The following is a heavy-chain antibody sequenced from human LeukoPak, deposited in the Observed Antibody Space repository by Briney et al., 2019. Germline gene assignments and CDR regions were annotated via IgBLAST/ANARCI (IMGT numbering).Heavy chain of an antibody. CDR3: ARDMVRGVIPRGDAFDI. J-gene: IGHJ3*02. V-gene: IGHV3-21*01. Sequence: GGSLRLSCAASGFTFSSYSMNWVRQAPGKGLEWVSSISSSSSYIYYADSVKGRFTISRDNAKNSLYLQMNSLRAEDTAVYYCARDMVRGVIPRGDAFDIWGQGTMVTVSS. D-gene: IGHD3-10*01. CDR1: GFTFSSYS. CDR2: ISSSSSYI.